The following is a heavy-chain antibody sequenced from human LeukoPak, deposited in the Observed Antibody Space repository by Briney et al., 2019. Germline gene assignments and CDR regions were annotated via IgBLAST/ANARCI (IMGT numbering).Heavy chain of an antibody. D-gene: IGHD3-22*01. J-gene: IGHJ3*01. V-gene: IGHV3-64D*06. CDR1: GFTFSSYD. CDR3: VKGDSSGYYTPYAFDF. CDR2: ISSNGGST. Sequence: QPGGSLTLSCSASGFTFSSYDMHWVRQAPGKGLEYVSAISSNGGSTYYADSVKGRFTISRDNSKNTLYLQMSSLRAEDTAVYYCVKGDSSGYYTPYAFDFWGQGTMVTVSS.